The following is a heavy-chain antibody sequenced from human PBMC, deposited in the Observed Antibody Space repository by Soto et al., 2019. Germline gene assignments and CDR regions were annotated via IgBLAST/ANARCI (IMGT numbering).Heavy chain of an antibody. CDR2: IYYSGST. CDR1: GGSISSYY. V-gene: IGHV4-59*08. CDR3: ARRYGSCFDS. Sequence: QVQLQESGPGLVKPSETLSLTCTVSGGSISSYYWSWIRQPPGKGLEWIGYIYYSGSTNYNPSHTSRVTISVDTSTPQFSLTLSSVTAADTAVYYCARRYGSCFDSWGQGPLVTVSS. J-gene: IGHJ4*02. D-gene: IGHD5-18*01.